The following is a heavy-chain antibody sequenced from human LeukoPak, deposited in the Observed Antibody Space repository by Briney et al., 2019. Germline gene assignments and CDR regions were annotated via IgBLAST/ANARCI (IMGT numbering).Heavy chain of an antibody. Sequence: ASVKDSSMTSGYTLTTYGISSVRQAPGQGLEGMGWICAYNGNTNYAQKFQGRVTMTTDTSTSTAYMELRRLRSDDADVYYCARGGSGGVCNYWGQGTLVTVSS. D-gene: IGHD3-10*01. V-gene: IGHV1-18*01. CDR2: ICAYNGNT. CDR1: GYTLTTYG. J-gene: IGHJ4*02. CDR3: ARGGSGGVCNY.